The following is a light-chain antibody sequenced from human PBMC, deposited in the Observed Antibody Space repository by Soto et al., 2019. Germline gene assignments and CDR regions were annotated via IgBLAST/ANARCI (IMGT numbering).Light chain of an antibody. CDR2: AAS. CDR3: QQLNSYPIT. J-gene: IGKJ5*01. CDR1: QDIGSW. V-gene: IGKV1-12*01. Sequence: DIQMTQSPSSVSASVGDRVTITCRASQDIGSWFAWYQQKPGKVPKLLIYAASILQSGVPSRFSGSGSGTDFTLTISCLQSEDFATYYCQQLNSYPITFGHGTRLEIK.